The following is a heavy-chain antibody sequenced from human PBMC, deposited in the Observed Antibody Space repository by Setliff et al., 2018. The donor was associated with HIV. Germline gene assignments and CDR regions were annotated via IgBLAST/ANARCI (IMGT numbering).Heavy chain of an antibody. CDR3: ARGFPSLGSGNPSGHYYMDV. V-gene: IGHV4-61*09. J-gene: IGHJ6*03. CDR2: IYTSGST. CDR1: GGSISSGSYY. Sequence: PSETLSLTCTVSGGSISSGSYYWSWIRQPAGKGLEWIGHIYTSGSTNYNPSLKSRVTISVDTSKNQFPLKLSSVTDADTAVYYCARGFPSLGSGNPSGHYYMDVWGKGTTVTVSS. D-gene: IGHD3-10*01.